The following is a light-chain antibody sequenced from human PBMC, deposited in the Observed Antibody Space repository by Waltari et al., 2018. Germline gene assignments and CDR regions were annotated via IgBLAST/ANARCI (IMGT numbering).Light chain of an antibody. J-gene: IGKJ1*01. CDR3: QHYSTYSWT. V-gene: IGKV1-5*03. CDR1: QRVSRW. Sequence: IQMTQSPSTLSASVGDRDTMTCRASQRVSRWLAWYQQKPGKAPKLLIYKTSTLESGVPSRFSGSGSETEFSLTISSLQPDDFATYYCQHYSTYSWTFGQGTKLEIK. CDR2: KTS.